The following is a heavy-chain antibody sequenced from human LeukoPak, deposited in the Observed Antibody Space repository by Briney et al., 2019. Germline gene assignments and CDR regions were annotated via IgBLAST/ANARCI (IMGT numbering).Heavy chain of an antibody. J-gene: IGHJ4*02. CDR1: GFTFSSYE. CDR2: ISGSGRTL. CDR3: ARAAPPGSLDTTVSDF. D-gene: IGHD1-1*01. Sequence: QPGGSLRLSCAASGFTFSSYEMNWVRQAPGKGLEWVSYISGSGRTLYYADSVKGRFTISRDNAKNSLYLQMNSLRAEDTAVYYCARAAPPGSLDTTVSDFWGQGTLVTVSS. V-gene: IGHV3-48*03.